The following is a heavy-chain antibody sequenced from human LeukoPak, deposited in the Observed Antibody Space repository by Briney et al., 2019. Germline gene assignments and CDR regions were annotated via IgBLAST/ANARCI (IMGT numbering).Heavy chain of an antibody. Sequence: SETLSLTCTVSGGSISSYYWSWIRQPPGKGLKWIGYIYYSGRTNYNPSLKSRVTISVDTSKNQFSLRLSSVTAADTAVYYCARVGEYSGYDSTFDYWGQGTLVTVSS. CDR2: IYYSGRT. J-gene: IGHJ4*02. V-gene: IGHV4-59*01. CDR3: ARVGEYSGYDSTFDY. D-gene: IGHD5-12*01. CDR1: GGSISSYY.